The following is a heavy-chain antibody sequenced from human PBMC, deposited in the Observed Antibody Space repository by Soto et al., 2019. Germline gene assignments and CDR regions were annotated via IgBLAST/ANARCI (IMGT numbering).Heavy chain of an antibody. CDR2: INANNGGA. D-gene: IGHD6-25*01. V-gene: IGHV1-2*02. J-gene: IGHJ5*02. CDR3: AREGGSETLQPSYNWFDT. CDR1: GYTFTDYH. Sequence: SVKVSCKASGYTFTDYHIHWVRQAPGQGLEFMGWINANNGGAGSAQQFQGRVTVTRDTSITTVYMELSNLRSDDTAVYYCAREGGSETLQPSYNWFDTWGQGTLVTVSS.